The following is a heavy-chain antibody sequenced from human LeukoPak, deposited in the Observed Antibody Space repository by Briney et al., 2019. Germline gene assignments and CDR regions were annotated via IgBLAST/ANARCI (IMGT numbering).Heavy chain of an antibody. V-gene: IGHV1-2*04. J-gene: IGHJ5*02. Sequence: ASVKVSCKASGYTSTGYYMHWVRQAPGQGLEWMGWINPNSGGTNYAQKFQGWVTMTRDTSISTAYMELSRLRSDDTAVYYCAREYSSGWYRNWFDPWGQGTLVTVSS. CDR2: INPNSGGT. D-gene: IGHD6-19*01. CDR1: GYTSTGYY. CDR3: AREYSSGWYRNWFDP.